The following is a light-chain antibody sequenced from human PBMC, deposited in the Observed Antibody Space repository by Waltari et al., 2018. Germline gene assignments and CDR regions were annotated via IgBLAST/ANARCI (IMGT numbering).Light chain of an antibody. Sequence: SYELTQPSSVSVSPGQTARITCSGDILAKKYARWFQQKPGQAPVMVIYKDSERPSGIPERFSGSSSETTVTLTISGAQVEDEADYYCYSATDDSLGVFGVGTKLTVL. J-gene: IGLJ3*02. V-gene: IGLV3-27*01. CDR1: ILAKKY. CDR2: KDS. CDR3: YSATDDSLGV.